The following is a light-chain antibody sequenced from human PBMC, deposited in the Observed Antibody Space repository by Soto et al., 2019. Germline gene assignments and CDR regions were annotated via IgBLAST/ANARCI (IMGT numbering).Light chain of an antibody. Sequence: EIVMTQSPATLSVSAGERATLTCRASQSVRSNLAWYKQKPGQAPRLLIYGASSRATGIPDRVSGSGSGTEFTLTISRLEPEDFELYYCQQYGGSPITFGQGTRLEIK. V-gene: IGKV3-20*01. J-gene: IGKJ5*01. CDR3: QQYGGSPIT. CDR1: QSVRSN. CDR2: GAS.